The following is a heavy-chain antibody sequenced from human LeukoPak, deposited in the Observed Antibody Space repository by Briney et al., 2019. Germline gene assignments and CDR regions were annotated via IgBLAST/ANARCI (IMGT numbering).Heavy chain of an antibody. Sequence: GGSLRLSCAASGFTFSSYWMSWVRQAPGKGLEWVANIKQDGSEKYYVDSVKGRFTISRDNAKNSLYLQMNSLRAEDTAVYYCARGPGGHSYNYYYYYGMDVWGQGTTVTVSS. CDR3: ARGPGGHSYNYYYYYGMDV. D-gene: IGHD5-18*01. V-gene: IGHV3-7*01. J-gene: IGHJ6*02. CDR2: IKQDGSEK. CDR1: GFTFSSYW.